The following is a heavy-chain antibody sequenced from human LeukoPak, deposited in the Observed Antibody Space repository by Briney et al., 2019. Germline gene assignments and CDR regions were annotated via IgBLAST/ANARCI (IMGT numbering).Heavy chain of an antibody. Sequence: GGSLRLSCAASGFTFSHYWMHWVRQAPGKGLVWVSRINSDGSSTTYADSVKGRSTISRDNAKNMLYLQMNSLRAEDTAVYYCATERAGRDGYIVFDYWGQGTLVTVSS. D-gene: IGHD5-24*01. CDR3: ATERAGRDGYIVFDY. CDR1: GFTFSHYW. J-gene: IGHJ4*02. V-gene: IGHV3-74*01. CDR2: INSDGSST.